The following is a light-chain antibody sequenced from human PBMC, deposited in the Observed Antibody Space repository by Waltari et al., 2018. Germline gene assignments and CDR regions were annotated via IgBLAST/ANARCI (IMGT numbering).Light chain of an antibody. J-gene: IGKJ2*01. CDR2: GAS. V-gene: IGKV3-20*01. Sequence: IVLTQSPGTLSLSPGERPTLSCRASQSHSSSYLAWYQQKPGQAPRLLIYGASSRATGLPDRFSGSGSATDFTLTISRLAPEDFAVYYCQQYGSSPSFGQGTKLEIK. CDR3: QQYGSSPS. CDR1: QSHSSSY.